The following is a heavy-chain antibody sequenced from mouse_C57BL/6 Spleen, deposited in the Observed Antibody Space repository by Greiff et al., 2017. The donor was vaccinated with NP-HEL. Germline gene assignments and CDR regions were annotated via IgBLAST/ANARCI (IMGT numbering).Heavy chain of an antibody. V-gene: IGHV1-55*01. CDR3: ARWDYYGSSPVAY. J-gene: IGHJ3*01. CDR2: IYPGSGSP. D-gene: IGHD1-1*01. CDR1: GYTFTSYW. Sequence: VQLQQPGAELVKPGASVKMSCKASGYTFTSYWITWVKQRPGQGLEWIGDIYPGSGSPNYNEKFKSKATLTVDTSSSTAYMKLSSLTSEDSAVYYCARWDYYGSSPVAYWGQGTLVTVSA.